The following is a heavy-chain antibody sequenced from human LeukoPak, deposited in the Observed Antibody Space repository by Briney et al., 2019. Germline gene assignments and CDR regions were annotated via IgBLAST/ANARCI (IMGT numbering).Heavy chain of an antibody. CDR2: IAGSSGYI. D-gene: IGHD2-21*02. CDR3: ARDRGAYCGGDCYLGFDY. V-gene: IGHV3-21*01. J-gene: IGHJ4*01. CDR1: GFTFSSYT. Sequence: KTGGSLRLSCAASGFTFSSYTMNWVRQAPGKGLEWVSSIAGSSGYISYADSVKGRFTISRDNAKKSLYLQTTSLTAEDTAVYYCARDRGAYCGGDCYLGFDYWGRGTLVTVSS.